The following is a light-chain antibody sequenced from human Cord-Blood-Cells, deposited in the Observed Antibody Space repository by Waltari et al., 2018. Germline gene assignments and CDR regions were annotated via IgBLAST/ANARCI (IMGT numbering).Light chain of an antibody. V-gene: IGKV1-39*01. Sequence: DIQMTQSPSSLSASVGDRVTITCRASQSISSYLNWYQQKPGKAPKLLIDAASGSKSGVPSRFSGSGSGTDFTLTISSLQPEDFATYYCQQSYSTPITFGQGTRLEIK. J-gene: IGKJ5*01. CDR1: QSISSY. CDR3: QQSYSTPIT. CDR2: AAS.